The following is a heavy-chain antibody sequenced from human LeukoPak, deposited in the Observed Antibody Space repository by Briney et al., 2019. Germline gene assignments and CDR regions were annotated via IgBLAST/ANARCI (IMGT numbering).Heavy chain of an antibody. CDR3: ARGGGYQLKDDAFDI. V-gene: IGHV1-69*06. D-gene: IGHD3-22*01. CDR1: GYTFTSYG. CDR2: IIPIFGTT. J-gene: IGHJ3*02. Sequence: ASVKVSCKASGYTFTSYGINWVRQAPGQGLEWMGGIIPIFGTTNYAQKFQGRVTITADKSTSTAYMELSSLRSEDTAVYYCARGGGYQLKDDAFDIWGQGTMVTVSS.